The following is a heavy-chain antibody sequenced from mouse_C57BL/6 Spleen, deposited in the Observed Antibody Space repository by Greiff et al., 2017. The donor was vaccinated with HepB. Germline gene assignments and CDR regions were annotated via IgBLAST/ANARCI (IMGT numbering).Heavy chain of an antibody. CDR2: IHPNSGST. V-gene: IGHV1-64*01. J-gene: IGHJ4*01. CDR3: ARKGDTVVADYAMDY. D-gene: IGHD1-1*01. CDR1: GYTFTSYW. Sequence: QVQLQQPGAELVKPGASVKLSCKASGYTFTSYWMHWVKQRPGQGLEWIGMIHPNSGSTNYNEKFTSKATLTVDNSSSTAYMQISSLTSEDSAVYYCARKGDTVVADYAMDYWGQGTSVTVSS.